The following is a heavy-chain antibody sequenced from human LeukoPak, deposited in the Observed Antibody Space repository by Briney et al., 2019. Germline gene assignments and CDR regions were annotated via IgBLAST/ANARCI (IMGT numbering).Heavy chain of an antibody. CDR2: IYPRDSDT. J-gene: IGHJ4*02. CDR1: GYKFTNYW. Sequence: GAALKSSSKGSGYKFTNYWIAWVRPMPGQGLEWLGIIYPRDSDTRYSPSFQGQVTISVDTSTDTAYLQWSSLKASDTAMYYCARLLAAPYYINYWGQGTLVTVSS. V-gene: IGHV5-51*01. CDR3: ARLLAAPYYINY. D-gene: IGHD6-25*01.